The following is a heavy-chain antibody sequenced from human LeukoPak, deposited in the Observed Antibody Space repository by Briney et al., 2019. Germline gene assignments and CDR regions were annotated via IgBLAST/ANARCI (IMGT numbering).Heavy chain of an antibody. J-gene: IGHJ1*01. CDR1: GFTFSSYG. Sequence: PGGSLRLSCAASGFTFSSYGMHWVRQAPGKGLEWVAFIRYDGSNKYYADSVKGRFTISRDNSKNTLYLQMNSLRAEDTAVYYCTKDRKDYDSNPAWFQHWGQGTLVTVSS. V-gene: IGHV3-30*02. CDR3: TKDRKDYDSNPAWFQH. D-gene: IGHD3-22*01. CDR2: IRYDGSNK.